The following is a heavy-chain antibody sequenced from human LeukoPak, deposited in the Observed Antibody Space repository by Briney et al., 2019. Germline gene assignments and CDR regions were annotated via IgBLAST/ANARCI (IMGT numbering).Heavy chain of an antibody. J-gene: IGHJ4*02. CDR3: ARDRHYDSSGYPDY. Sequence: SVKVSCKASGGTFSSYAISWVRQAPGQGLEWMGGIIPIFGTANYAQKFQGRVTITTDESTSTAYMELSSLRSEDTAVYYCARDRHYDSSGYPDYWGQGTLVTVSS. CDR1: GGTFSSYA. CDR2: IIPIFGTA. V-gene: IGHV1-69*05. D-gene: IGHD3-22*01.